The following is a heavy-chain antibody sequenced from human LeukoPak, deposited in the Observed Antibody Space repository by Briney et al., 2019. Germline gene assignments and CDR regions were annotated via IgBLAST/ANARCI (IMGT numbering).Heavy chain of an antibody. CDR3: ARDYSSSWYVNAFDI. CDR1: GGSISRGGYY. J-gene: IGHJ3*02. Sequence: PSETLSLTCTVSGGSISRGGYYWSWIRQHPGKGLEWIGYIYYSGSTYYNPSLKSRVTISVDTSKNQFSLKLSSVTAADTAVYYCARDYSSSWYVNAFDIWGQGTMVTVSS. V-gene: IGHV4-31*03. D-gene: IGHD6-13*01. CDR2: IYYSGST.